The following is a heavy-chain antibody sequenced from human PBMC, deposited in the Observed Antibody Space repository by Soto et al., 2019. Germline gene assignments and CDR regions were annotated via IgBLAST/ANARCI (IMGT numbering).Heavy chain of an antibody. D-gene: IGHD5-18*01. V-gene: IGHV4-31*03. J-gene: IGHJ4*02. CDR1: GGSVNSGGFY. Sequence: QVQLQESGPGLVNPSQTLSLTCTVSGGSVNSGGFYWHWIRQRPGKGLECVGFISYSGTTYYNPSLTGRVTISLDTSNNQFSLKLTSVTAADTAVYYCVRGGDWWGYGYAPRYFASWGQGTLVTVSA. CDR3: VRGGDWWGYGYAPRYFAS. CDR2: ISYSGTT.